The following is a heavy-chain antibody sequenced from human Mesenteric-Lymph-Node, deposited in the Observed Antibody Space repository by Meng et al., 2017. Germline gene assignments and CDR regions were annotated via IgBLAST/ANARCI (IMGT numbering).Heavy chain of an antibody. CDR1: GCTFSGSA. Sequence: EVQLVDSGGGLVQPGGSLKLSCAASGCTFSGSAMHWVRQASGKGLEWVGRVRDRANNYATSYAESVKGRFTISRDDSRNTAYLQMDSLKTEDTAVYYCGSGNYFDYWGQGTLVTVSS. CDR3: GSGNYFDY. J-gene: IGHJ4*02. V-gene: IGHV3-73*01. CDR2: VRDRANNYAT. D-gene: IGHD1-26*01.